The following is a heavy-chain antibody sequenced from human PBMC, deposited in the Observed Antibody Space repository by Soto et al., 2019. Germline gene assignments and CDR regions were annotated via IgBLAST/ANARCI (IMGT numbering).Heavy chain of an antibody. Sequence: SPTLSLPCAVYGGSFSGYYWSWIRQPPGKGLEWIGEINHSGSTNYNPSLKSRVTISVDTSKNQFSLKLSSVTAADTAVYYCAISPSFGVVIRLYGMDVWGQGTTVTVSS. D-gene: IGHD3-3*01. V-gene: IGHV4-34*01. CDR2: INHSGST. J-gene: IGHJ6*02. CDR3: AISPSFGVVIRLYGMDV. CDR1: GGSFSGYY.